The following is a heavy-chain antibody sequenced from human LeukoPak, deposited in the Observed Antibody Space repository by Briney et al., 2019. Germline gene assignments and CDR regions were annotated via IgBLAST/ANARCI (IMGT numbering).Heavy chain of an antibody. V-gene: IGHV4-38-2*02. D-gene: IGHD3-10*01. Sequence: PSETLSLTCTVSGFSISSGYYWGWIRQPPGKGLQWIRSIYYSGSTYSNPSLKSRVTISVDTSKNQFSLKLSSVTAADTAVYYCARDVGHSNSGSYYNGEFDYWGQGTLVTVSS. CDR1: GFSISSGYY. CDR3: ARDVGHSNSGSYYNGEFDY. CDR2: IYYSGST. J-gene: IGHJ4*02.